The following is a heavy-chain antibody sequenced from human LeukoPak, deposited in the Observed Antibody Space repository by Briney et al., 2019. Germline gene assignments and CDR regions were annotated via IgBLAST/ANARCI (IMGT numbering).Heavy chain of an antibody. CDR1: GYTLTELS. D-gene: IGHD3-22*01. V-gene: IGHV1-24*01. Sequence: ASVKVSCKVSGYTLTELSMHWVRQAPGKGLEWMGGFDPEDGETIYAQKFQGRVTMTEVTSTDTAYTELSSLRSEDTAVYYCATLRDSSGYYSEDFDYWGQGTLVTVSS. CDR2: FDPEDGET. J-gene: IGHJ4*02. CDR3: ATLRDSSGYYSEDFDY.